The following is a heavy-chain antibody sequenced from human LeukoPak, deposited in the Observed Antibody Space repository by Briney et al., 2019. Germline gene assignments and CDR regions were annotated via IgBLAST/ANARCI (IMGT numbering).Heavy chain of an antibody. CDR2: INHSGST. J-gene: IGHJ4*02. Sequence: GSLRLSCAASGFTVSSNYMSWVRQPPGKGLEWIGEINHSGSTNYNPSLKSRVTISVDTSKNQFSLKLSSVTAADTAVYYCARGYITIFGVARGYFDYWGQGTLVTVSS. V-gene: IGHV4-34*01. D-gene: IGHD3-3*01. CDR1: GFTVSSNY. CDR3: ARGYITIFGVARGYFDY.